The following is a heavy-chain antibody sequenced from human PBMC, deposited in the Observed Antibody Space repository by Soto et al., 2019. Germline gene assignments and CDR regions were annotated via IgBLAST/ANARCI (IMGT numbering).Heavy chain of an antibody. CDR3: ATARHCSSDACPAAE. Sequence: PXESLRLSGAASGFTFSTSGMLWVRQPPGEGLEWVSAIGPNPANTKYTDSVKGRFTISRDNSKNTVFLQMSSLRAEDTALYYCATARHCSSDACPAAEWGQGTLVTVSS. CDR2: IGPNPANT. D-gene: IGHD2-2*01. CDR1: GFTFSTSG. J-gene: IGHJ1*01. V-gene: IGHV3-23*01.